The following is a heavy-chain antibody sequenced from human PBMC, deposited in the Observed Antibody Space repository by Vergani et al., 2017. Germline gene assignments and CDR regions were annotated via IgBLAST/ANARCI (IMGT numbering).Heavy chain of an antibody. D-gene: IGHD2-15*01. V-gene: IGHV3-30*02. J-gene: IGHJ4*02. CDR1: GFTFSSYG. Sequence: QVQLVESGGGVVQPGGSLRLSCAASGFTFSSYGMHWVRQAPGKGLEWVAFIRYDGSNKYYADSVKGRFTISRDNSKITLYLQMNSLRAEDTAVYYCAKDEHLGYCSGGSCYDLDYWGQGTLVTVSS. CDR3: AKDEHLGYCSGGSCYDLDY. CDR2: IRYDGSNK.